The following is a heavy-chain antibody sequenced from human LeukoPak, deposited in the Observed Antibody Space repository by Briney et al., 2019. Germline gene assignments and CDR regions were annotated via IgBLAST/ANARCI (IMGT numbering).Heavy chain of an antibody. V-gene: IGHV1-18*01. CDR3: ARDEGYYYDSSGYYYWFDP. CDR2: ISAYNGNT. J-gene: IGHJ5*02. D-gene: IGHD3-22*01. CDR1: RYTFTSYG. Sequence: GASVKVSCKASRYTFTSYGISWVRQAPGQGLEWMGWISAYNGNTNYAQKLQGRVTMTTDTSTSTAYMELRSLRSDDTAVYYCARDEGYYYDSSGYYYWFDPWGQGTLVTVSS.